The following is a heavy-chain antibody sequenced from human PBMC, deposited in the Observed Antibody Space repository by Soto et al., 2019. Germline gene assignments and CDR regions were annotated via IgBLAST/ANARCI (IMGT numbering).Heavy chain of an antibody. J-gene: IGHJ4*02. CDR2: IYFRGTT. CDR3: ARMNYYDTSGYPFDY. Sequence: SETLSLTCAVYGGSFSGYYWSWIRQPPGKGLEWIGYIYFRGTTNYNPSLKSRVTMSADTSKNQFSLKLNSVTAADTAVYYCARMNYYDTSGYPFDYWGQGMMVTVSS. V-gene: IGHV4-59*01. D-gene: IGHD3-22*01. CDR1: GGSFSGYY.